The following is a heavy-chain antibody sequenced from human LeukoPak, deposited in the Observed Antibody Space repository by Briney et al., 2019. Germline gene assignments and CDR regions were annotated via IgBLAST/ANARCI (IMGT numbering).Heavy chain of an antibody. CDR1: GFSASNNY. CDR3: ASDSYSPEYFQH. D-gene: IGHD2-15*01. CDR2: IYSGGST. Sequence: GGSLRLSCGASGFSASNNYMSWVRQAPGKGLEWVSVIYSGGSTFYADSVKGRFTISTDNSKNTLYLQMNSLRAEDTAVYYCASDSYSPEYFQHWGQGTLVTVSS. V-gene: IGHV3-66*01. J-gene: IGHJ1*01.